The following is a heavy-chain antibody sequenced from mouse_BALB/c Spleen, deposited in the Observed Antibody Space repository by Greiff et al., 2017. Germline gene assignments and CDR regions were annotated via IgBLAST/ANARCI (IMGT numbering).Heavy chain of an antibody. D-gene: IGHD1-1*01. CDR2: IDPFNGGT. CDR1: GYSFTSYY. J-gene: IGHJ3*01. CDR3: AREYYGSSSFAY. Sequence: EVQLQQSGPALLKPGASVTISCKASGYSFTSYYMHWVKQSHGKSLEWIGYIDPFNGGTSYNQKFKGKATLTVDKSSSTAYMHLSSLTSEDSAVYYCAREYYGSSSFAYWGQGTLVTVSA. V-gene: IGHV1S135*01.